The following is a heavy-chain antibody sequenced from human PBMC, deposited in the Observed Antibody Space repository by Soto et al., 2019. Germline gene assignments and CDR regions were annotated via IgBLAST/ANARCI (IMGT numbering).Heavy chain of an antibody. Sequence: SETLSLTCSVSGGSVSDKTYYWSWIRQPPGKRLEWIGYIYYSGSTNYNPSLKSRVTISVDTSKNQFSLKLSSVTAADTAVYYCARGDYVWGSYRYTAAVDYWGQGTLVTVSS. V-gene: IGHV4-61*01. J-gene: IGHJ4*02. CDR2: IYYSGST. D-gene: IGHD3-16*02. CDR3: ARGDYVWGSYRYTAAVDY. CDR1: GGSVSDKTYY.